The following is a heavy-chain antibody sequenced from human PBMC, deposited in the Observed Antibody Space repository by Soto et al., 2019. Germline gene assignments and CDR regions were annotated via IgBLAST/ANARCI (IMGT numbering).Heavy chain of an antibody. CDR3: ASSAVHLGHFFYYSGMDV. CDR2: VYTSDYT. V-gene: IGHV4-4*08. J-gene: IGHJ6*02. Sequence: SETLSLTCSVSGASIRSYYWHWIRQPPGKXLEWIGYVYTSDYTRYSSSLKSRVTISVDTSKSQFYLRLNSVTAADTAVYYCASSAVHLGHFFYYSGMDVWGQGTTVTVS. D-gene: IGHD3-3*02. CDR1: GASIRSYY.